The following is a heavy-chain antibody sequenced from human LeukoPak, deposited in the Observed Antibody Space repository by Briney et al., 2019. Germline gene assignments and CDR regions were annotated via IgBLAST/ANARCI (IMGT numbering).Heavy chain of an antibody. Sequence: EASVKVSCKASGYTFTGYYMHWIRQAPGQGLEWMGWINPNSGGTNYAQKFQGRVTMTRDTSISTAYMELSSLRSDDTAVYFCASGTSLRFLEWLFDYWGQGTRVTVS. D-gene: IGHD3-3*01. CDR3: ASGTSLRFLEWLFDY. V-gene: IGHV1-2*02. CDR2: INPNSGGT. J-gene: IGHJ4*02. CDR1: GYTFTGYY.